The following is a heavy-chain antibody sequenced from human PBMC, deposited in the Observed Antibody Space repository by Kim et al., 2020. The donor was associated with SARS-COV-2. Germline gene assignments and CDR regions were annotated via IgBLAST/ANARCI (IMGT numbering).Heavy chain of an antibody. V-gene: IGHV3-7*01. Sequence: GGSLRLSCTASGFTFSDYWMTWVRQVPGKGLEWVATINDDGSGEYYVDSVKGRFTVSRDNAKNSVYMQMNSLRVEDTAIYYCAGGGVWGEGATVTVSS. CDR1: GFTFSDYW. CDR3: AGGGV. J-gene: IGHJ6*04. CDR2: INDDGSGE.